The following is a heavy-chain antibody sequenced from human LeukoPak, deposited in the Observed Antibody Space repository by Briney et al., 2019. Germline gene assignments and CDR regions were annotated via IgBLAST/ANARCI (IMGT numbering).Heavy chain of an antibody. D-gene: IGHD3-16*01. CDR1: GFTFTDYW. CDR3: ARGGRDHAFEI. CDR2: VEGVGTKA. J-gene: IGHJ3*02. Sequence: SGGSLRLSCAASGFTFTDYWMHWVRHAPGKGLVWVSRVEGVGTKALYADSVQGRFTISRDNAQNSLYLQINSLRAEDTAVYYCARGGRDHAFEIWGQGTMVTVSS. V-gene: IGHV3-74*01.